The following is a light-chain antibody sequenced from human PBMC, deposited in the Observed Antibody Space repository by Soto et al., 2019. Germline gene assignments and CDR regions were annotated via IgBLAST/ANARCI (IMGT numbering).Light chain of an antibody. V-gene: IGKV1-5*01. CDR3: QQSGSMPWT. CDR2: DVS. CDR1: QSISSW. Sequence: DIQMTQSPSTLSASVGDRVTITCRASQSISSWLAWYQQKPGKAPKLLIYDVSSLESGVPSRFSGSGSGTEFTLTISSLQPEDSATYYCQQSGSMPWTFGQGTKVDIK. J-gene: IGKJ1*01.